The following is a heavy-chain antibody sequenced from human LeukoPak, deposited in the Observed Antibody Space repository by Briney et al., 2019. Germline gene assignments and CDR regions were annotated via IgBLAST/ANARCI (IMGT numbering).Heavy chain of an antibody. CDR3: ARGLSSGWLQYFDY. Sequence: GGSLRLSCAASGFTFSSYEMNWVRQAPGKGLEWVSYISSSGSTIYYADSVKGRFTISRDNAKNSLYLQMNSLRAGDTAVYYCARGLSSGWLQYFDYWGQRTLVSVSS. V-gene: IGHV3-48*03. D-gene: IGHD6-19*01. CDR2: ISSSGSTI. J-gene: IGHJ4*02. CDR1: GFTFSSYE.